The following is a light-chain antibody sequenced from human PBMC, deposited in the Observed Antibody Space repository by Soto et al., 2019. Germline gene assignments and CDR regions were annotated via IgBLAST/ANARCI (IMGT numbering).Light chain of an antibody. CDR3: SSYTSSSTLYV. J-gene: IGLJ1*01. CDR1: SSDVGGYNY. V-gene: IGLV2-14*01. Sequence: QSVLTQPASVSGSPGQSITISCTGTSSDVGGYNYVSWYQQHPGKAPKLIIYAVSNRPSGVSNRFSGSKSGNTASLTISGFQAEDEADYYCSSYTSSSTLYVFGTGTKVTVL. CDR2: AVS.